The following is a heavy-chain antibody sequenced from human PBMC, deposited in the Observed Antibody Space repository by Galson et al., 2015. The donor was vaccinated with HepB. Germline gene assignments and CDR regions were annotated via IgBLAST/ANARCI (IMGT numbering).Heavy chain of an antibody. CDR3: ARARVYPYYYYFMDV. Sequence: SLRLSCAASGFTFSDYYMTWIRQSPGKGLEWVSFVSPTLSTIYYADSVKGRFAISRDNAENSLFLVMDSLRAEETAVNYCARARVYPYYYYFMDVWGNGTTVTVSS. J-gene: IGHJ6*03. D-gene: IGHD2-2*02. V-gene: IGHV3-11*01. CDR2: VSPTLSTI. CDR1: GFTFSDYY.